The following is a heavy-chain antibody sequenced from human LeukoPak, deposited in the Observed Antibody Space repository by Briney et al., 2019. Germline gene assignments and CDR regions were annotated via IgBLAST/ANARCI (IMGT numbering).Heavy chain of an antibody. D-gene: IGHD6-19*01. CDR2: INHSGST. CDR3: ARSGSGFDY. Sequence: PSETLSLTCTVSGYSISSGYYWSWIRQPPGKGLEWIGEINHSGSTNYNPSLKSRVTMSVDTSKNQFSLKLSSVTAADTAVYYCARSGSGFDYWGQGTLVTVSS. CDR1: GYSISSGYY. J-gene: IGHJ4*02. V-gene: IGHV4-38-2*02.